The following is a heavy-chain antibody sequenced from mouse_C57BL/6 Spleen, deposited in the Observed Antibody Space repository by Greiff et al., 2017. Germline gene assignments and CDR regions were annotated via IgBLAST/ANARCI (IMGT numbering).Heavy chain of an antibody. CDR3: ARSYYGSPWYFDV. CDR1: GFTFSDYY. CDR2: ISNGGGST. V-gene: IGHV5-12*01. J-gene: IGHJ1*03. Sequence: EVHLVESGGGLVQPGGSLKLSCAASGFTFSDYYMYWVRQTPEKRLEWVAYISNGGGSTYYPDTVKGRFTISRDNAKNTLYLQMSRLKSEDTAMYYCARSYYGSPWYFDVWGTGTTVTVSS. D-gene: IGHD1-1*01.